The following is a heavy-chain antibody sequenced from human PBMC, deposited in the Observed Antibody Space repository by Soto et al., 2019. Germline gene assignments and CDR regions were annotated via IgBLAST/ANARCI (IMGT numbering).Heavy chain of an antibody. D-gene: IGHD1-26*01. CDR2: IYYSGST. J-gene: IGHJ6*02. Sequence: KTSETLSLTCTVSGGSISSGGYYWSWIRQHPGKGLERIGYIYYSGSTYYNPSLKSRVTISVDTSKNQFSLKLSSVTAADTAVYYCASANYPGGGMDVWGQGTTVTVSS. CDR1: GGSISSGGYY. CDR3: ASANYPGGGMDV. V-gene: IGHV4-31*03.